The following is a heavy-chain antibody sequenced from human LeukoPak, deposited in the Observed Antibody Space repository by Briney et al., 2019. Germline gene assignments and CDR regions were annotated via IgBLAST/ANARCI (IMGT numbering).Heavy chain of an antibody. CDR2: ISSNGGST. D-gene: IGHD5-12*01. J-gene: IGHJ4*02. Sequence: PGGSLRLSCAASGLTFSSYAMHLVRQAPGKGLKYVSAISSNGGSTYYANSVKGRFTISRDKSKNTLYLQMGSLRAEDMAVYYCARGWLALDYWGQGTLVTVSS. CDR1: GLTFSSYA. CDR3: ARGWLALDY. V-gene: IGHV3-64*01.